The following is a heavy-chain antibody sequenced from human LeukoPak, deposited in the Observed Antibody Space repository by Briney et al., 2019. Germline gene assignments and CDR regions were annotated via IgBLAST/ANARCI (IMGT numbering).Heavy chain of an antibody. J-gene: IGHJ4*02. V-gene: IGHV3-48*04. CDR2: ISSSSSTI. CDR1: GFTFSSYS. Sequence: PGGSLRLSCAASGFTFSSYSMNWVRQAPGKGLEWVSYISSSSSTIYYADSVKGRFTISRDNAKNSLYLQMNSLRAEDTAVYYCARDLELPVPAAHGYFDYWGQGTLVTVSS. CDR3: ARDLELPVPAAHGYFDY. D-gene: IGHD2-2*01.